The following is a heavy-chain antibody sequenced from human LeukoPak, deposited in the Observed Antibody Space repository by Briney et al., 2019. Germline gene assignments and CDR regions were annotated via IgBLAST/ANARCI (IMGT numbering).Heavy chain of an antibody. Sequence: SETLSLTCTLSGGSISSSSYYWGWIRQPPGKGLEWIGSIYYSGNTYYNPSLKSRVTISVDKSKNQFSLRLSSVTAADTAVYYCARHREDIVVVPFDYGGQGTLVTVPS. D-gene: IGHD2-2*01. CDR3: ARHREDIVVVPFDY. V-gene: IGHV4-39*01. J-gene: IGHJ4*02. CDR1: GGSISSSSYY. CDR2: IYYSGNT.